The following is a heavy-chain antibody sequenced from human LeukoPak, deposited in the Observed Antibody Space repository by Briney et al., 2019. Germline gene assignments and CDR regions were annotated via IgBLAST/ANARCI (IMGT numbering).Heavy chain of an antibody. CDR2: INHSGST. D-gene: IGHD3-10*01. CDR1: GGSFSGYY. V-gene: IGHV4-34*01. Sequence: SETLSLTCAVYGGSFSGYYWSWIRQPPGKGLEWIGEINHSGSTNYNPSLKSRVTISGDTSKNQFSLKLSSVTAADTAVYFCARDGGGSYFDSWGQGTLVTVSS. J-gene: IGHJ4*02. CDR3: ARDGGGSYFDS.